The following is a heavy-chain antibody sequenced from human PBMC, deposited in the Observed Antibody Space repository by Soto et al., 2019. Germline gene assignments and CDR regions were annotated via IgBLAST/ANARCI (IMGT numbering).Heavy chain of an antibody. CDR3: ALDPRQRRYVAVSAQCRTSFFGG. D-gene: IGHD3-16*01. CDR2: ISYDESNK. V-gene: IGHV3-30*03. Sequence: QVQLVESGGGVVQPGRSLRLSCAASGFTFSRYGMHWVRQAPGKGLEWVTLISYDESNKYYIDSVRGRFSISRDNSKNSLYLQIHSLRAQDTTAYYCALDPRQRRYVAVSAQCRTSFFGGWGQGTLVIVSS. CDR1: GFTFSRYG. J-gene: IGHJ4*02.